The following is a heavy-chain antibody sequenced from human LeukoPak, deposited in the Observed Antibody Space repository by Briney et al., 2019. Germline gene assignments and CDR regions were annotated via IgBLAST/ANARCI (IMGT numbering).Heavy chain of an antibody. D-gene: IGHD5-18*01. CDR1: GGSISSYY. CDR2: IYYSGST. V-gene: IGHV4-59*01. J-gene: IGHJ4*02. CDR3: ARGKLKRGYSYGYGYFDY. Sequence: SETLSLTCTVSGGSISSYYWSWIRQPPGKGLEWIGYIYYSGSTNYNPSLKGRVTISVDTSKNQFSLKLSSVTAADTAVYYCARGKLKRGYSYGYGYFDYWGQGTLVTVSS.